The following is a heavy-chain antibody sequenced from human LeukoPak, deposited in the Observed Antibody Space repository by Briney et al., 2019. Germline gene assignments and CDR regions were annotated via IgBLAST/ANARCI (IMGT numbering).Heavy chain of an antibody. J-gene: IGHJ6*03. CDR3: ARTYDNNGSHYYYYMDV. D-gene: IGHD3-22*01. V-gene: IGHV3-48*01. CDR2: ISSGSDTI. Sequence: GGSLRLSCAASGFTFNSYTMNWVRQAPGQGREWVSFISSGSDTIYYADSVKGRFTISRDNAKNSLSLQMNSLSAEETAVYFCARTYDNNGSHYYYYMDVWGKGTTVTVSS. CDR1: GFTFNSYT.